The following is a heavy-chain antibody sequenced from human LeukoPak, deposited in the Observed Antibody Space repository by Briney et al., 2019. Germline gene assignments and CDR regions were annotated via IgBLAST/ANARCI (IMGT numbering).Heavy chain of an antibody. J-gene: IGHJ4*02. CDR3: AKEDCSGGACYSLDY. V-gene: IGHV3-30*18. CDR1: GFTFSSYD. D-gene: IGHD2-15*01. Sequence: GESLRLSCAASGFTFSSYDMHWVRQAPGKGLEWVAVVSYDGSSKYYADAVKGRFTISRDNSKDTVYLQMNSLRAEDTAVYHCAKEDCSGGACYSLDYWGQGTLITVSS. CDR2: VSYDGSSK.